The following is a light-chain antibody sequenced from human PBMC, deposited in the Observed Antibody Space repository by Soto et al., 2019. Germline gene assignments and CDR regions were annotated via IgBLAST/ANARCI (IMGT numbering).Light chain of an antibody. J-gene: IGKJ5*01. CDR2: GAS. CDR1: QTIRSTY. CDR3: QQYGSSLIT. V-gene: IGKV3-20*01. Sequence: DIVLTQSPGTLSLSPGERVTLSCRASQTIRSTYFAWYQQKPGQAPRLLIYGASSRATGIPGRFSGTGSGTDFALTISRLEPEDSAVYYCQQYGSSLITFGRGTRLEIK.